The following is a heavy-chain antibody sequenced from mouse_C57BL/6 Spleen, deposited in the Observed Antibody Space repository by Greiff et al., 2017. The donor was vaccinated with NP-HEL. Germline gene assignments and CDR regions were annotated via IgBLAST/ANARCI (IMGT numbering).Heavy chain of an antibody. CDR3: ARHALIYYGGVGMDY. J-gene: IGHJ4*01. CDR2: FYPGSGSI. D-gene: IGHD2-13*01. CDR1: GYTFTEYT. Sequence: VQRVESGAELVKPGASVKLSCKASGYTFTEYTIHWVKQRSGQGLEWIGWFYPGSGSIKYNEKFKDKATLTADKSSSTVYMELSRLTSEDSAVYFCARHALIYYGGVGMDYWGQGTSVTVSS. V-gene: IGHV1-62-2*01.